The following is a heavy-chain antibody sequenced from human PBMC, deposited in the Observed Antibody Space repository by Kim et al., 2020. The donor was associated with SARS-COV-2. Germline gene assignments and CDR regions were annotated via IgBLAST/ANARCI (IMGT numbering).Heavy chain of an antibody. J-gene: IGHJ4*02. CDR1: GFTFSGSA. CDR3: TSSSPLTVTSGNYFDY. CDR2: IRSKANSYAT. Sequence: GGSLRLSCAASGFTFSGSAMHWVRQASGKGLEWVGRIRSKANSYATAYAASVKGRFTISRDDSKNTAYLQMNSLKTEDTAVYYCTSSSPLTVTSGNYFDYWGQGTLVTVSS. D-gene: IGHD4-17*01. V-gene: IGHV3-73*01.